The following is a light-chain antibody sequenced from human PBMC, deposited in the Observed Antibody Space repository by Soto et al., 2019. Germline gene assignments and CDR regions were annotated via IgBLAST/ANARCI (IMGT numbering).Light chain of an antibody. CDR1: ESVSSF. CDR3: QQRSNWFT. V-gene: IGKV3-11*01. CDR2: DAS. Sequence: EIVLTQSPATLSLSPGDTATLSCRASESVSSFLAWYQQKPGQAPRLLIYDASNRATGIPARFSGSGSGTEFPLPISSLEPEDFVIYYCQQRSNWFTFGPGNKVDIK. J-gene: IGKJ3*01.